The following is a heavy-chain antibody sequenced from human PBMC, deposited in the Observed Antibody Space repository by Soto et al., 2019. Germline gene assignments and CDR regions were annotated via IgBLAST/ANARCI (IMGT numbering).Heavy chain of an antibody. CDR2: MNPNSGNT. V-gene: IGHV1-8*01. CDR1: GYTFTNYD. CDR3: ARGFSVTTSNWYFDL. J-gene: IGHJ2*01. D-gene: IGHD4-17*01. Sequence: QVQLVQSGAEVKKPGASVKVSCKASGYTFTNYDLNWVRQATGQGLEWMGWMNPNSGNTGYAQNFQGRVTMSRNTSISTANMELRILRSDDTAVYYCARGFSVTTSNWYFDLWGRGTLVTVSS.